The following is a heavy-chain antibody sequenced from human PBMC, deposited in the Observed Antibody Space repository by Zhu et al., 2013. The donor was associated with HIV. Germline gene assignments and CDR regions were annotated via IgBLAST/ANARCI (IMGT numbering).Heavy chain of an antibody. D-gene: IGHD2-15*01. Sequence: QVQLVQSGAEVKKPGSSVKVSCKASGGTFSSYAISWVRQAPGQGLEWMGGIIPIFGTANYAQKFQGRVTITADESTSTAYMELSSLRSEDTAVYYCASSVENCSGGSCYTYNWFDPWGQGTLVTVSS. J-gene: IGHJ5*02. CDR3: ASSVENCSGGSCYTYNWFDP. CDR1: GGTFSSYA. CDR2: IIPIFGTA. V-gene: IGHV1-69*01.